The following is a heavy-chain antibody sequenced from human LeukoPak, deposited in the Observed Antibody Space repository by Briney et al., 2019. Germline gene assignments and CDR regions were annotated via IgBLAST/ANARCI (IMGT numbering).Heavy chain of an antibody. CDR3: VGMGSHGFDI. Sequence: GASVKVSCKASGYTFSNYAMNWVRQAPGQGLEFMGWINTYNGNPTYAQAFTGRFVFSVDTSVSTAYLQISSLKTEDTAVYYCVGMGSHGFDIWGQGTMIIVSS. CDR1: GYTFSNYA. J-gene: IGHJ3*02. V-gene: IGHV7-4-1*02. CDR2: INTYNGNP. D-gene: IGHD3-16*01.